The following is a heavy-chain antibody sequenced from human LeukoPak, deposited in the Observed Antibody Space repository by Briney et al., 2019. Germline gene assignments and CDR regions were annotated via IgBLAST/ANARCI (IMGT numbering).Heavy chain of an antibody. CDR3: ARLGDGDNLRYFDY. Sequence: SETLSLTCTVSGDSISSYYWGWIRQPPGKGLEWIGSIYYSGSSYNNPSLKSRVTISINTSKNQFSLKLSSVTAADTAVYYCARLGDGDNLRYFDYWGQGTLVTVSS. V-gene: IGHV4-39*01. CDR1: GDSISSYY. J-gene: IGHJ4*02. CDR2: IYYSGSS. D-gene: IGHD5-24*01.